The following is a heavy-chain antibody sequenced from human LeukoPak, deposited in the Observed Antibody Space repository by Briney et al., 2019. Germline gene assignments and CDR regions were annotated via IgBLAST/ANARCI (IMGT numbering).Heavy chain of an antibody. CDR1: GFTFSNAW. Sequence: KSGGSLRLSCAASGFTFSNAWMNWVRQAPGKGLEWVGRIKSKAAGGTTDYAAPVKGRFTISRDDSKDTLYLQMNSLKTEDTAVYYCTSRPIVAGEAFDSWGQGTLVTVSS. V-gene: IGHV3-15*01. J-gene: IGHJ4*02. CDR2: IKSKAAGGTT. CDR3: TSRPIVAGEAFDS. D-gene: IGHD5-12*01.